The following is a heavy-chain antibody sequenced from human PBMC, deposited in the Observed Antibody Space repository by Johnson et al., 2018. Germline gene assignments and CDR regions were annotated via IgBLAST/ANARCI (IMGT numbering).Heavy chain of an antibody. D-gene: IGHD3-10*01. CDR3: AKASYASGSPRAHMDV. CDR1: GGSFSGYY. CDR2: ISGSGGGT. J-gene: IGHJ6*03. V-gene: IGHV3-23*01. Sequence: VQLQQWGAGLLKPSETLSLTCAVYGGSFSGYYWSWIRQPPGKGLEWVSAISGSGGGTYYADSVKGRFTISRDKSKNTLYLQMNSLRAEDTAVYYCAKASYASGSPRAHMDVWGKGTTVTVSS.